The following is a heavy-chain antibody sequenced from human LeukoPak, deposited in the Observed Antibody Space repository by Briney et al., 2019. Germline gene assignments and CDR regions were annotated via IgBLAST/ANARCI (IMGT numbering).Heavy chain of an antibody. Sequence: SETLSLTCAVYGGSFSGYYWSWIRQPPGKGLEWIGYIYYSGSTNYNPSLKSRVTISVDTSKNQFSLKLSSVTAADTAVYYCATSSVGYFDYWGQGTLVTVSS. CDR3: ATSSVGYFDY. CDR2: IYYSGST. J-gene: IGHJ4*02. CDR1: GGSFSGYY. D-gene: IGHD3-22*01. V-gene: IGHV4-59*01.